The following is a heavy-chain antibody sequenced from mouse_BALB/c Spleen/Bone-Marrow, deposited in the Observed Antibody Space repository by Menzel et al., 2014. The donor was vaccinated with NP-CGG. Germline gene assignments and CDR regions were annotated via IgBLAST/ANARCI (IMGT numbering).Heavy chain of an antibody. CDR1: GYTFISYW. Sequence: EVQLQQSGTVLARPGASVKMSCKASGYTFISYWMHWVKQRPGQGLEWIGTIYPGNSDTTYNQKFKGKAKLTAVTSTSTAYMELSSLTNEDSAVYYCTTLARNYFDYWGQGTTLTVSS. J-gene: IGHJ2*01. CDR2: IYPGNSDT. D-gene: IGHD3-1*01. V-gene: IGHV1-5*01. CDR3: TTLARNYFDY.